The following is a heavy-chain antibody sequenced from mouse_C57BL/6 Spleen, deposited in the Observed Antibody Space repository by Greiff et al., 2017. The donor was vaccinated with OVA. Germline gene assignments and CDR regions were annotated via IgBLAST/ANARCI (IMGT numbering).Heavy chain of an antibody. CDR2: IYPGDGDT. V-gene: IGHV1-82*01. CDR3: ATYVYVERYFDV. Sequence: QVQLQQSGPELVKPGASVKISCKASGYAFSSSWMNWVKQRPGKGLEWIGRIYPGDGDTNDNGKFKGKATLTADKSSSTAYMQLSSLTSEDSAVYFCATYVYVERYFDVWGTGTTVTVSS. CDR1: GYAFSSSW. J-gene: IGHJ1*03. D-gene: IGHD2-2*01.